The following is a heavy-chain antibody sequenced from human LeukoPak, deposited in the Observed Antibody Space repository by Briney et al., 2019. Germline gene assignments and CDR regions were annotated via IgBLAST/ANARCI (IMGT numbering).Heavy chain of an antibody. CDR1: GYTFTSYG. D-gene: IGHD3/OR15-3a*01. CDR2: ISAYNGNA. J-gene: IGHJ6*02. V-gene: IGHV1-18*01. Sequence: ASVKVSCKASGYTFTSYGISWVRQAPGQGLEWMGRISAYNGNANYARKLQGRVTMTTDTSTSTAYMELRSLRSDDTAVYYCARSGPGLGINYYYGMDVWGQGTTVTVSS. CDR3: ARSGPGLGINYYYGMDV.